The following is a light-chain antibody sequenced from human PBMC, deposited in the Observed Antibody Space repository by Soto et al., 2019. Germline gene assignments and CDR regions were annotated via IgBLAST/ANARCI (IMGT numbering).Light chain of an antibody. CDR3: ASFRSGTILV. CDR2: EVN. V-gene: IGLV2-14*01. Sequence: QSALTQPASVSGSPGQSDTISCTGPRSDIGDSNFISWYQHSPGKAPRLLIYEVNNRPSGVSRRFSGSKAGNTASLTISGLLDDDEADYFCASFRSGTILVFGSGTKVTVL. CDR1: RSDIGDSNF. J-gene: IGLJ1*01.